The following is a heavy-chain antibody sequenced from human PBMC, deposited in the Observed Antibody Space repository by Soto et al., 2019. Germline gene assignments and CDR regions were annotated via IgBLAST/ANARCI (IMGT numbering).Heavy chain of an antibody. D-gene: IGHD3-3*01. CDR3: TKRRNVLRFLEWSSCKED. Sequence: PGGSLTLSCAASGFTFSNYGMHWVRQAPGKGLEWVAFISDDGSNKYYADSMKGRFTMSRDNSKSTLYLQMNSLRVEDTAVYYCTKRRNVLRFLEWSSCKEDWGQGTTVTDSS. CDR2: ISDDGSNK. J-gene: IGHJ6*02. V-gene: IGHV3-30*18. CDR1: GFTFSNYG.